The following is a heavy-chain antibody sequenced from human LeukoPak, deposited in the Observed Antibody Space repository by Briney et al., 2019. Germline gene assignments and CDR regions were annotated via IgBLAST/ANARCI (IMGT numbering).Heavy chain of an antibody. D-gene: IGHD6-19*01. CDR1: GGSISTYY. V-gene: IGHV4-59*08. Sequence: SETLSLTCTVSGGSISTYYWSWVRQPPGKGLEWIGYIYHSGSTNYSPSLKSRVTISVDTSKNQFSLKLSSVTAADTAVYYCARRTSDGWFYFDYWGQGTLVTVSS. J-gene: IGHJ4*02. CDR2: IYHSGST. CDR3: ARRTSDGWFYFDY.